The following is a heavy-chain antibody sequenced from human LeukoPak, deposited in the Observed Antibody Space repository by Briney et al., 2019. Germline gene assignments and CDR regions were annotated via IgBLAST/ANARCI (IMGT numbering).Heavy chain of an antibody. V-gene: IGHV3-7*01. CDR3: ARDYGAAAALVPPDY. D-gene: IGHD6-13*01. CDR1: GFTFTSYW. Sequence: QAGGSLRLSCGASGFTFTSYWMSWVRQAPGKGLEWVANIKEDGSEKYYVDSVKGRFTISRDNAKNSLYLQMNSLRAEDTAVYYCARDYGAAAALVPPDYWGQGTLVTVSS. CDR2: IKEDGSEK. J-gene: IGHJ4*02.